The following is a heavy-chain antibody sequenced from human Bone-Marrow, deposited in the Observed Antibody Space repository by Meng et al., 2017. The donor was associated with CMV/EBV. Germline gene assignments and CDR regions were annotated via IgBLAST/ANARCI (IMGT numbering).Heavy chain of an antibody. J-gene: IGHJ6*02. CDR2: IRYDASNK. D-gene: IGHD2-2*01. CDR3: AKDQVVVVPALYSYYGLDV. V-gene: IGHV3-30*02. CDR1: GFTFSSYG. Sequence: GESLKISCAASGFTFSSYGVHWVRQAPGKGLQWVASIRYDASNKYYRDFVKGRFTISRDNSKNTLYLQMNSLRAEDTAVYYCAKDQVVVVPALYSYYGLDVWGQGTTVTVSS.